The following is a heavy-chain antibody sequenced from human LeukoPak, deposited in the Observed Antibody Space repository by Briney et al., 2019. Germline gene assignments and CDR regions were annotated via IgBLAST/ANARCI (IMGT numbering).Heavy chain of an antibody. CDR3: ARDSGNYVSPWTGTFDY. J-gene: IGHJ4*02. CDR2: ISSSSSYI. Sequence: GGSLRLSCAASGFTFSSYSMNWVRQAPGKGLEWVSFISSSSSYIYYADSVKGRFTISRDNAKNSLYLQMNSLRAEDTAVYYCARDSGNYVSPWTGTFDYWGQGTLVTVSS. CDR1: GFTFSSYS. D-gene: IGHD1-7*01. V-gene: IGHV3-21*01.